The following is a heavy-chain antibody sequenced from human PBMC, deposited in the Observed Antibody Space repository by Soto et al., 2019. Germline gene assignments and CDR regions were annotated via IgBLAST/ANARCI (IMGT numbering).Heavy chain of an antibody. Sequence: QVQLQQWGAGLLKPSETLSLTCAVYGGSFSGYYWSWIRQPPGKGLEWIGEINHSGSANYHPSLKRRVTISLDTSKNPCSLTLSSVTAADTAVYSCARVFSTWYFDLWGRGTLVTVSS. CDR1: GGSFSGYY. CDR2: INHSGSA. CDR3: ARVFSTWYFDL. D-gene: IGHD2-2*01. J-gene: IGHJ2*01. V-gene: IGHV4-34*02.